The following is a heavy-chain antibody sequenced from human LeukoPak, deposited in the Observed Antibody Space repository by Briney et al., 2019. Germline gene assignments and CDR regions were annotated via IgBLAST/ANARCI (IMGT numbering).Heavy chain of an antibody. Sequence: GGSLRLSCEASGFTFDDYTMHWVRQIPGRGLEWVSLITWDGGNTQYADSVKGRFTISRDNRKNSLYLHLNSLRPEDSALYYCAKDTAGHSAWGQGTLVTVSS. D-gene: IGHD6-13*01. J-gene: IGHJ4*02. V-gene: IGHV3-43*01. CDR1: GFTFDDYT. CDR2: ITWDGGNT. CDR3: AKDTAGHSA.